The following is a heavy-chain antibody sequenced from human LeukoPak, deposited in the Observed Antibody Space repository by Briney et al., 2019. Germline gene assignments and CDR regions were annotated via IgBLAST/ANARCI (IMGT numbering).Heavy chain of an antibody. J-gene: IGHJ4*02. CDR1: GFTFSSYG. CDR3: AKYLGDSSGYCYVGEDVGY. Sequence: GGSLRLSCAASGFTFSSYGMHWVRQAPGKGLEWVAVISYDGSNKYYADSVKGRFTISRDNSKNTLYLQMNSLRAEDTAVYYCAKYLGDSSGYCYVGEDVGYWGQGTLVTVSS. D-gene: IGHD3-22*01. CDR2: ISYDGSNK. V-gene: IGHV3-30*18.